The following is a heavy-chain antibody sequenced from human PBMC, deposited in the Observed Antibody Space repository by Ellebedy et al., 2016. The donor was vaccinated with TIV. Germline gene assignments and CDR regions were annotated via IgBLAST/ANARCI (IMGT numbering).Heavy chain of an antibody. V-gene: IGHV5-51*01. J-gene: IGHJ4*02. CDR3: ARMRDALADELDY. D-gene: IGHD6-19*01. CDR1: GYSFTNYW. CDR2: VYPADSDT. Sequence: GESLKISCKASGYSFTNYWIAWVRQMPGKGLEWMGIVYPADSDTRYSTSFQGQVTISSDRSINTAYLQWRSLKASDTAMYFCARMRDALADELDYWGQGTLVTVSS.